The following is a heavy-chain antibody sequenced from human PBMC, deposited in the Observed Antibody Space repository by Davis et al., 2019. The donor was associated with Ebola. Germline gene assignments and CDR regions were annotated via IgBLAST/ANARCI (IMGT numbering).Heavy chain of an antibody. CDR1: GYSFTSYW. CDR2: IYPSDSDT. V-gene: IGHV5-51*01. Sequence: GGSLRLSCQGSGYSFTSYWIAWVRQMPGKGLEWMGIIYPSDSDTRYSPSFQGQVTISADKSISTAYLQWSSLKASDTAMFYCARGTSLARNFDYWGQGTLVTVSS. J-gene: IGHJ4*02. D-gene: IGHD1-14*01. CDR3: ARGTSLARNFDY.